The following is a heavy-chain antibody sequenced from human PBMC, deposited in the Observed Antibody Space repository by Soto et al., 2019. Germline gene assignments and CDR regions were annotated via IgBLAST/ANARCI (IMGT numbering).Heavy chain of an antibody. Sequence: QVQLVQSGAEVKKPGSSVKVSCKASGGTFSSYAISWVRQAPGQGLEWMGGIIPIFGTANYAQKFQGRVTITADESTSKAYMELSSVRSEDTAVYYCARDWGYGSGSDENWFDPWGQATLVTVSS. V-gene: IGHV1-69*01. J-gene: IGHJ5*02. CDR3: ARDWGYGSGSDENWFDP. D-gene: IGHD3-10*01. CDR2: IIPIFGTA. CDR1: GGTFSSYA.